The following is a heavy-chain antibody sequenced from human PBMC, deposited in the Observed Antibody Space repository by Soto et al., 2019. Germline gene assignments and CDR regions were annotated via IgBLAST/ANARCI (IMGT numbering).Heavy chain of an antibody. J-gene: IGHJ5*02. Sequence: SETLSLTCTVSGGSISSYYWSWIRQPPGKGLECIGYIYYSGCTNYNPSLKSRVTISVDTSKNQFSLKLSSVTAADTAVYYCARGWYGGWKVLRLRGSDPWGQGKQVTVAS. CDR3: ARGWYGGWKVLRLRGSDP. V-gene: IGHV4-59*12. D-gene: IGHD2-15*01. CDR2: IYYSGCT. CDR1: GGSISSYY.